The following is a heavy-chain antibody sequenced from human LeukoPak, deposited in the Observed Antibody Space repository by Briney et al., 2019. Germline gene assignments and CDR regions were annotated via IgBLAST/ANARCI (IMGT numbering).Heavy chain of an antibody. J-gene: IGHJ5*02. CDR3: ARISTGWFGEFLTNWFDP. D-gene: IGHD3-10*01. CDR2: IYYSGST. V-gene: IGHV4-39*01. CDR1: GGSISSSSYY. Sequence: PSETLSLTCTVSGGSISSSSYYWGWIRQPPGKGLEWIGSIYYSGSTYYNPSLKSRVTISVDTSKNQFSLKLSSVTAADTAVYYCARISTGWFGEFLTNWFDPWGQGTLVTVSS.